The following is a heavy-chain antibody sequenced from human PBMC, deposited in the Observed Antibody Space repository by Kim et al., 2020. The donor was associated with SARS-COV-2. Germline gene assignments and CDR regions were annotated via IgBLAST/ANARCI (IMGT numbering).Heavy chain of an antibody. CDR3: ARDRGSGSYFFPDY. V-gene: IGHV3-48*02. D-gene: IGHD1-26*01. J-gene: IGHJ4*02. Sequence: ADSVKGRFTISRDNAKNSLYLQMNSLRDEDTAVYYCARDRGSGSYFFPDYWGQGTLVTVSS.